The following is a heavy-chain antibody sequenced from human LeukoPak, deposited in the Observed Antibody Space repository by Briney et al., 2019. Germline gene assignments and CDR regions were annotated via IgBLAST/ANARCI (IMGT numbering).Heavy chain of an antibody. Sequence: GGSLRLSCAASGFTFSSYWMSWVRQAPGKGLEWVANIKQDGSEKYYVDSVKGRFTISRDNAKNSLYLQMNSLRAEDTAIYYCARDAAYGYDRFDYWGQGTQVTVSS. D-gene: IGHD4-17*01. J-gene: IGHJ4*02. V-gene: IGHV3-7*01. CDR1: GFTFSSYW. CDR2: IKQDGSEK. CDR3: ARDAAYGYDRFDY.